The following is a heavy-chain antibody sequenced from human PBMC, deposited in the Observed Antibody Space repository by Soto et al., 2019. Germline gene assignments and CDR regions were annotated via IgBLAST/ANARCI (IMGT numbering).Heavy chain of an antibody. J-gene: IGHJ5*02. D-gene: IGHD3-9*01. V-gene: IGHV4-34*01. CDR1: GGSFSGYY. CDR2: INHSGST. CDR3: ARVRRYFAWLGSKKNWIDP. Sequence: PSETLSLTCAVYGGSFSGYYWSWIRQPPGKGLEWIGEINHSGSTNYNPSLKSRVTISVDTSKNQFSLKLSSVTAADTAVYYCARVRRYFAWLGSKKNWIDPWGQGTLVXVS.